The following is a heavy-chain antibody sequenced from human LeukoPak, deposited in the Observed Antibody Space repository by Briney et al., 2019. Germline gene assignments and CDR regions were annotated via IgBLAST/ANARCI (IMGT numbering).Heavy chain of an antibody. Sequence: ASVKVSCKASGYTFTGYYMHWVRQAPGQGLEWMGWINPNSGGTNYAQKFQGRVTMTRDASISTAYMEPSRLRSDDTAVYYCARGFPPTYYYYMDVWGKGTTVTVSS. CDR2: INPNSGGT. J-gene: IGHJ6*03. V-gene: IGHV1-2*02. CDR1: GYTFTGYY. CDR3: ARGFPPTYYYYMDV. D-gene: IGHD3-3*01.